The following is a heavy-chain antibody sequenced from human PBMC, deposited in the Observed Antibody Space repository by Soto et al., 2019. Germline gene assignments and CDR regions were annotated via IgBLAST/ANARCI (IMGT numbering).Heavy chain of an antibody. J-gene: IGHJ4*02. D-gene: IGHD6-25*01. V-gene: IGHV1-8*01. CDR3: ARAVGIAATGLDF. CDR2: MNPYNGNT. Sequence: QVQLVQSGAEVKRPGASVKVSCRASGYTFTSYNINWVRQATGQGPEWMGWMNPYNGNTGYAQEFQGRVTMTRDISIDTAYMELSSLTSEDTATYYCARAVGIAATGLDFWGQGTLVTVSS. CDR1: GYTFTSYN.